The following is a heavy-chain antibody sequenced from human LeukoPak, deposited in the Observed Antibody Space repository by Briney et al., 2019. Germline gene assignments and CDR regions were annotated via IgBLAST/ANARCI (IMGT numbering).Heavy chain of an antibody. CDR2: ISPYNGKT. CDR1: GYTFINYG. J-gene: IGHJ5*02. CDR3: ARLPPIVAPAWPHHRSAP. V-gene: IGHV1-18*01. Sequence: ASVKVSCKASGYTFINYGIGWVRQAPGQGLEWMGWISPYNGKTKYAQNLQGRVTMTTDTSTSTAYMDLRSLTFDDTALIYLARLPPIVAPAWPHHRSAPWGKGTLVIASS. D-gene: IGHD2-2*01.